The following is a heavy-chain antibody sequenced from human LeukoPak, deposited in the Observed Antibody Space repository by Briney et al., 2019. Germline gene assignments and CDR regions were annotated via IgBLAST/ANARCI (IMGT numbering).Heavy chain of an antibody. D-gene: IGHD3-10*01. V-gene: IGHV4-59*12. J-gene: IGHJ4*02. CDR2: IYYSGST. CDR3: ARLGYYYGSGSY. Sequence: PSETLSLTCTVSGGSISSYYWSWIRQPPGKGLEWIGYIYYSGSTNYNPSLKSRVTISVDTSKNQFSLKLSSVTAADTAVYYCARLGYYYGSGSYWSQGTLVTVSS. CDR1: GGSISSYY.